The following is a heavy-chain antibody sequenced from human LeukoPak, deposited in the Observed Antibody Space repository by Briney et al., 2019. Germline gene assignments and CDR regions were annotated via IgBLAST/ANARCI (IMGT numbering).Heavy chain of an antibody. J-gene: IGHJ6*03. Sequence: GGSLRLSCAASGFTLSSYGMHWVRQAPGKGLEWVAFIRYDGSNKYYADSVKGRFTISRDNSKNTLYLQMNSLRAEDTAVYYCAKDQAYYYDSSGYPLHYMDVWGKGTTVTVSS. CDR1: GFTLSSYG. CDR3: AKDQAYYYDSSGYPLHYMDV. CDR2: IRYDGSNK. D-gene: IGHD3-22*01. V-gene: IGHV3-30*02.